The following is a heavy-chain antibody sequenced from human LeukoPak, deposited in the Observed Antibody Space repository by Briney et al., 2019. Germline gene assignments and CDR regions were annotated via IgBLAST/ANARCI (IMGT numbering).Heavy chain of an antibody. CDR1: GFTFSDYY. J-gene: IGHJ5*02. CDR2: IRDSGEA. V-gene: IGHV3-66*03. CDR3: AKDRAANQDWVEFDP. Sequence: GGSLRLSCAASGFTFSDYYMSWIRQAPGKGLEWVGLIRDSGEAFYADFARGRFAISRDESENTLYLQMNSLRVEDTAVYFCAKDRAANQDWVEFDPWGQGTPVIVSS. D-gene: IGHD3/OR15-3a*01.